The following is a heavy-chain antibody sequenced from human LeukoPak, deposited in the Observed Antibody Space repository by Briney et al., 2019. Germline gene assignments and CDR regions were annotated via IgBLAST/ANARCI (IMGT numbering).Heavy chain of an antibody. V-gene: IGHV4-59*01. D-gene: IGHD7-27*01. Sequence: SQTLSITCTVSGGSISSYYWSWIRQPPGKGLEWIGYIYYSGSTNYNPSLKSRVTISVDTSKNQFSLKLSSVTAADTAVYYCARRVSNWGSLDYWGQGTLVTVSS. CDR3: ARRVSNWGSLDY. J-gene: IGHJ4*02. CDR2: IYYSGST. CDR1: GGSISSYY.